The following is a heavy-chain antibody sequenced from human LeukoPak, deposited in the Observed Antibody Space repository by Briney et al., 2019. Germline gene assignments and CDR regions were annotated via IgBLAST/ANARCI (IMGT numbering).Heavy chain of an antibody. J-gene: IGHJ4*02. D-gene: IGHD4-17*01. CDR3: AREGTVTTGILGY. CDR1: GFTFSSYG. Sequence: GRSLRLSCAASGFTFSSYGMHWVRQAPGKGLEWVAVISYDGSNKYYADSVKGRFTISRDNAKNTLYLQMNSLRAEDTAVYYCAREGTVTTGILGYWGQGTLVTVSS. CDR2: ISYDGSNK. V-gene: IGHV3-30*03.